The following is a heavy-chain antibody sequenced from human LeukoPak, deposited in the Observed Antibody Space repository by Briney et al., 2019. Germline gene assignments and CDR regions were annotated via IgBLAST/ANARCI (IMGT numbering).Heavy chain of an antibody. V-gene: IGHV1-46*01. Sequence: ASVKVSCKASGYTFTSYYMHWVRHAPGQGLDWMGIINPSGGSTSYAQKFQGRVTMTRDTSTSTVYMELSSLRSEDTAVYYCARDVAMADWYFDLWGRGTLVTVSS. CDR3: ARDVAMADWYFDL. D-gene: IGHD5-18*01. CDR1: GYTFTSYY. J-gene: IGHJ2*01. CDR2: INPSGGST.